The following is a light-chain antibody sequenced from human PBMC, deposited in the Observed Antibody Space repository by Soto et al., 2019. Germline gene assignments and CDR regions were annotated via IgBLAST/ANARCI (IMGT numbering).Light chain of an antibody. CDR1: QSISNW. V-gene: IGKV1-5*03. CDR3: QQYNSYWYT. Sequence: DIQMTQSPSTLSASVGDRVTIPCRASQSISNWLAWYQQKPGKAPKLLIYKASTLESGVPSRFSGSGSGTEFTLTISSLQPDDFAPYFCQQYNSYWYTFGQGTKLDIK. J-gene: IGKJ2*01. CDR2: KAS.